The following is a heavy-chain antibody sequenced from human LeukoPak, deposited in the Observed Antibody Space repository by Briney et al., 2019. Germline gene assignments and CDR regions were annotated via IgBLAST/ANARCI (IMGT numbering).Heavy chain of an antibody. CDR2: IYSDGST. CDR3: ARDSGGINAY. CDR1: GFAFSTYT. V-gene: IGHV3-66*01. Sequence: PGGSLRLSCAASGFAFSTYTINWVRQAPGKGLEWVSGIYSDGSTYYADSVKGRFIISRDNSKNTLYLQMNSLRAEDTAVYYCARDSGGINAYWGQGTLVTVSS. D-gene: IGHD3-16*01. J-gene: IGHJ4*02.